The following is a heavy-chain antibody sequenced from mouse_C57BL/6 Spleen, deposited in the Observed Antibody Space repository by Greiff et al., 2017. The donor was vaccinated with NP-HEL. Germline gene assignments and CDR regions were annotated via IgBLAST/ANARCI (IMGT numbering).Heavy chain of an antibody. D-gene: IGHD1-1*01. CDR2: IWSGGST. Sequence: QVQLQQSGPGLVQPSQSLSITCTVSGFSLTSYGVHWVRQSPGKGLEWLGVIWSGGSTDYNVAFISRLSISKDNSKSQVFFKMNSLQADDTAIYYCASPLYYGSPLDYWGQGTSVTVSS. CDR1: GFSLTSYG. J-gene: IGHJ4*01. CDR3: ASPLYYGSPLDY. V-gene: IGHV2-2*01.